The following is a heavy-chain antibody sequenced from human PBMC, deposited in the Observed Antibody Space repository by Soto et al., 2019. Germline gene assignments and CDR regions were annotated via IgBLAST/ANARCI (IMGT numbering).Heavy chain of an antibody. J-gene: IGHJ6*02. CDR1: GFTFGDYA. CDR2: IRSKAYGGTT. D-gene: IGHD2-2*02. Sequence: PGGSLRLSCTASGFTFGDYAMSWFRQAPGKGLEWVGFIRSKAYGGTTEYAASVKGRFTISRDDSKSIAYLQMNSLKTEDTAVYYCTRDRWYCSSTSCYNYGMDVWGQGTTVTVSS. V-gene: IGHV3-49*03. CDR3: TRDRWYCSSTSCYNYGMDV.